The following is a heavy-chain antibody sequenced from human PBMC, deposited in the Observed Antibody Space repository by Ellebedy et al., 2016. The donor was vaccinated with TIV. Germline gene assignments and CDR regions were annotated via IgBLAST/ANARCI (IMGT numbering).Heavy chain of an antibody. J-gene: IGHJ4*02. CDR2: ISSRGDST. Sequence: PGGSLRLSCAASGFTFSNYAMNWVRQAPGKGLEWVSGISSRGDSTYYADSVKGRFTVSRDNSKNTLFLQVNSLRAEDTAVYYCTKWEMRLNYFTDWGRGALVTVSS. V-gene: IGHV3-23*01. CDR1: GFTFSNYA. CDR3: TKWEMRLNYFTD. D-gene: IGHD1-26*01.